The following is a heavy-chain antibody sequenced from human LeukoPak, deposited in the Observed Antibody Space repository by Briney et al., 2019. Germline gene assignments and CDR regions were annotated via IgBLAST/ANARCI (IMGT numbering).Heavy chain of an antibody. CDR3: AKARIGGYFDY. J-gene: IGHJ4*02. CDR2: ISYDGSNK. CDR1: GFAFSGFT. V-gene: IGHV3-30-3*01. D-gene: IGHD3-16*01. Sequence: GGSLRLSCAASGFAFSGFTMHWVRQAPGKGLEWVAVISYDGSNKNHADSVKGRFTISRDNSKNTLYLQMNSLRAEDTAVYYCAKARIGGYFDYWGQGTLVTVSS.